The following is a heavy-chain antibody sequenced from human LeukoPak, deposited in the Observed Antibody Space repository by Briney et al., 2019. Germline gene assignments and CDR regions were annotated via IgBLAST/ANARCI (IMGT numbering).Heavy chain of an antibody. D-gene: IGHD2-21*01. J-gene: IGHJ4*02. CDR3: ARDLGFGWGIKNGDYYFDY. Sequence: SQTLSLTCAISGDSVSSNSAAWNWIRQSPSRGLEWLGRTYYRSKWYNDYAVSVKSRITINPDTSKNQFSLQLNSVTPEDTAVYYCARDLGFGWGIKNGDYYFDYWGQGTLVTVSS. CDR1: GDSVSSNSAA. V-gene: IGHV6-1*01. CDR2: TYYRSKWYN.